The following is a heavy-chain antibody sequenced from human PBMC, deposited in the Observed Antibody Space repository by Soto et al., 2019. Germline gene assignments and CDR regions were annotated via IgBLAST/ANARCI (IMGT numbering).Heavy chain of an antibody. CDR2: IYYSGST. J-gene: IGHJ6*02. D-gene: IGHD6-13*01. Sequence: SETLSLTCTVSGGSISSYYWSWIRQPPGKGLEWIGYIYYSGSTNYNPSLKSRVTISVDTSKNQFSLKLSSVTAPDTAGYYCAGAGTAAASIYGCYFGMDVWGQGTTV. CDR1: GGSISSYY. CDR3: AGAGTAAASIYGCYFGMDV. V-gene: IGHV4-59*12.